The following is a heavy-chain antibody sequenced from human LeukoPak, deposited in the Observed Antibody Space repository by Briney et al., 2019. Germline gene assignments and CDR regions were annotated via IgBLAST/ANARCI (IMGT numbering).Heavy chain of an antibody. J-gene: IGHJ4*02. V-gene: IGHV3-33*06. CDR3: AKEKAERRVFDY. Sequence: GGSLRLSCAPSGFTFSSYGMHWVRQAPGKGLEWVAVIWYDGSNKYYADSVKGRFTISRDNSKNTLYLQMNSLRAEDTAVYYCAKEKAERRVFDYWGQGTLVTVSS. CDR2: IWYDGSNK. D-gene: IGHD1-1*01. CDR1: GFTFSSYG.